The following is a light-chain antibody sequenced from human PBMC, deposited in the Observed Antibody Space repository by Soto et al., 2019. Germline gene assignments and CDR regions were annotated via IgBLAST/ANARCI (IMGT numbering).Light chain of an antibody. V-gene: IGKV3-15*01. Sequence: EIVMTQSPATLSVSPGERATLSSRASQSVSSNLAWYQQKPGQAPRVLIYGASTRATGIPARFSGSGSGTEFTLTISSLQSEDFAVYYCQQYKNWPPLFGPGTKVDIK. CDR1: QSVSSN. J-gene: IGKJ3*01. CDR2: GAS. CDR3: QQYKNWPPL.